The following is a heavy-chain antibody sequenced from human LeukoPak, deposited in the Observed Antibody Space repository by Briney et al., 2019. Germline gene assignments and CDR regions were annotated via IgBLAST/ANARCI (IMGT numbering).Heavy chain of an antibody. J-gene: IGHJ3*02. Sequence: SETLSLTCTVSGGSISSSSHYWGWIRQPPGKGLEWIGSIYYSGSTYYNPSLKSRVTMSVDTSKKQFFLKLSSVTAADTAIYYCARVNCSGGSCYSNRGAFDIWGQGTMVTVSS. D-gene: IGHD2-15*01. CDR1: GGSISSSSHY. V-gene: IGHV4-39*07. CDR2: IYYSGST. CDR3: ARVNCSGGSCYSNRGAFDI.